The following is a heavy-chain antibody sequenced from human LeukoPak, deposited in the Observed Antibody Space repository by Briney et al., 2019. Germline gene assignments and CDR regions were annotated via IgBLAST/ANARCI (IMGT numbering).Heavy chain of an antibody. J-gene: IGHJ4*02. D-gene: IGHD6-19*01. CDR2: IIPIFGTA. CDR3: ARSNIAVAVPTYIDY. V-gene: IGHV1-69*06. Sequence: ASVKVSCKAYRGTFTSDGISWGRQAPGQGLEWMGGIIPIFGTAYYAQNFHDRVTITADKSTSTDYMELSSLGSEDTAVYYCARSNIAVAVPTYIDYWGQGTLVTVP. CDR1: RGTFTSDG.